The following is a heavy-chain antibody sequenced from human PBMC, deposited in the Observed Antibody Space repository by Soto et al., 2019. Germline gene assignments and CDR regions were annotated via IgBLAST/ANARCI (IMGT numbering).Heavy chain of an antibody. CDR1: GFTVSSNY. CDR3: ARGLIWQWGEDAFDI. Sequence: PGGSLRLSCAASGFTVSSNYMSWVRQAPGKGLEWVSVIYSGGSTYYADSVKGRFTISRDNSKNTLYLQMNSLRAEDTAVYYCARGLIWQWGEDAFDIWGQGTMVTVSS. D-gene: IGHD6-19*01. V-gene: IGHV3-66*01. J-gene: IGHJ3*02. CDR2: IYSGGST.